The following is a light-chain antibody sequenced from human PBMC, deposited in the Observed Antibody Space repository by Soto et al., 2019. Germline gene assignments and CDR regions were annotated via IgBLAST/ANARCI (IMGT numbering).Light chain of an antibody. Sequence: AIRMTQSPSSFSASTGDRVTITCRASQCISSYFAWYQQKPGKAPKLLIYAASTLQSGVPSRFSGSGSGTDFTLTISCLQSEDLATYYCQQYYSYPYTFGQGTKLEIK. CDR3: QQYYSYPYT. CDR2: AAS. V-gene: IGKV1-8*01. CDR1: QCISSY. J-gene: IGKJ2*01.